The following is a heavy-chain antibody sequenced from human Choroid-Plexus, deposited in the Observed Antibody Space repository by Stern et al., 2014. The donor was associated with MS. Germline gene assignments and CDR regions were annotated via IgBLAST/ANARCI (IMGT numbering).Heavy chain of an antibody. CDR2: VSYDGSNK. V-gene: IGHV3-30*18. CDR1: GFTLGSCA. J-gene: IGHJ5*02. Sequence: HVQLVASGGGVVQPGRPLRLSCVASGFTLGSCAMHWVRQAPGQGLEWVAGVSYDGSNKYYADSVKGRFTISRDNSQNTLYMQMSSLRPEDTAVYYCAKDRQYLTYFFDHWGQGSLVTVSS. D-gene: IGHD2/OR15-2a*01. CDR3: AKDRQYLTYFFDH.